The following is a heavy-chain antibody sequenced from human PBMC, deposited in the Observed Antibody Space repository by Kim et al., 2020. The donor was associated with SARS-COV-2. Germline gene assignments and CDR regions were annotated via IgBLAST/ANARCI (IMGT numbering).Heavy chain of an antibody. CDR1: GFTFSSYG. J-gene: IGHJ3*02. CDR2: IWYDGSNK. CDR3: ASDRGGGYCSSTSCPGAFDI. V-gene: IGHV3-33*01. Sequence: GGSLRLSCAASGFTFSSYGMHWVRQAPGKGLEWVAVIWYDGSNKYYADSVKGRFTISRDNSKNTLYLQMNSLRAEDTAVYYCASDRGGGYCSSTSCPGAFDIWGQGTMVTLSS. D-gene: IGHD2-2*01.